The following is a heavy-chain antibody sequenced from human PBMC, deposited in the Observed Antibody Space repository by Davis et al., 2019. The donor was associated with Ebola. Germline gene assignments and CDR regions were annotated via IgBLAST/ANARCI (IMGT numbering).Heavy chain of an antibody. CDR2: IRGSGGST. V-gene: IGHV3-23*01. Sequence: GGSLRLSCAASGLTLSSYATSWVRQAPGKGLEWVSAIRGSGGSTYYADSVKGRFTISRDNSETTLYLQTNSLRAEDTAVYYCAKDRSIPAVVVAAISVDDAFDIWGQGTMVTVSS. J-gene: IGHJ3*02. D-gene: IGHD2-15*01. CDR3: AKDRSIPAVVVAAISVDDAFDI. CDR1: GLTLSSYA.